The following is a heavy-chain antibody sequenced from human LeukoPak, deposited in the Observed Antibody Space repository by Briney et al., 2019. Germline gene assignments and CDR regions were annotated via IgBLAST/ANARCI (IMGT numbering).Heavy chain of an antibody. CDR3: AKDDAWLRFGE. CDR1: GFTFSSYN. V-gene: IGHV3-23*01. D-gene: IGHD3-10*01. Sequence: GGSLRLSCAASGFTFSSYNMNWVRQAPGKGLEWVSGISPSGDITYYADSVRGRFTISRDNSKNMVYLQVISLTAEDTAVYYCAKDDAWLRFGEWSQGTLVTVS. CDR2: ISPSGDIT. J-gene: IGHJ4*02.